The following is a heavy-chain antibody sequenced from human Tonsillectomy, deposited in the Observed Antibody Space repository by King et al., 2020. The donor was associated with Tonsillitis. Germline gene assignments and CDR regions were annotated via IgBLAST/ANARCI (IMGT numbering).Heavy chain of an antibody. V-gene: IGHV1-46*01. D-gene: IGHD6-19*01. Sequence: QLVQSGAEVKKPGASVKVSCKASGYTFTSYYMHWVRQAPGQGLEWMGIINPSGGSTSYAQKFQGRVTMTRDTSTSTVYMELSSLRSEDTAVYYCARDLVGAVAGTGAFGYWGQGTLSPSPQ. CDR2: INPSGGST. J-gene: IGHJ4*02. CDR1: GYTFTSYY. CDR3: ARDLVGAVAGTGAFGY.